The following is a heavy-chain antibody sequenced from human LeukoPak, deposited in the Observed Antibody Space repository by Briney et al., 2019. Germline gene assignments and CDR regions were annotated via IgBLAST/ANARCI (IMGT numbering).Heavy chain of an antibody. D-gene: IGHD3-3*01. Sequence: SVKVSCKASGGTFSSYTISWVRQAPGQGLEWMGRIIPILGIANYAQRFQSRVTITADKSTSTAYMKLSSLRSEDTAVYYCARDRRFDFWSGYSMPVSPPALGGQYNWFDPWGQGTLVTVSS. CDR3: ARDRRFDFWSGYSMPVSPPALGGQYNWFDP. CDR2: IIPILGIA. J-gene: IGHJ5*02. V-gene: IGHV1-69*04. CDR1: GGTFSSYT.